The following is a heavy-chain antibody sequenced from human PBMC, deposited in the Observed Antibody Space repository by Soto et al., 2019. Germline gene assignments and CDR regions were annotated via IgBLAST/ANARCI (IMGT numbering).Heavy chain of an antibody. D-gene: IGHD3-9*01. CDR1: GGSISSSSYY. Sequence: SATLSLTCTVSGGSISSSSYYWGWIRQPPGKGLEWIGSIYYSGSTYCNPSLKSRVTISVDTSKNQFSLKLSSVTAADTAVYYCARHNVLRYFDWLLEAGYYYGMDVWGQGTTVTVSS. CDR2: IYYSGST. CDR3: ARHNVLRYFDWLLEAGYYYGMDV. J-gene: IGHJ6*02. V-gene: IGHV4-39*01.